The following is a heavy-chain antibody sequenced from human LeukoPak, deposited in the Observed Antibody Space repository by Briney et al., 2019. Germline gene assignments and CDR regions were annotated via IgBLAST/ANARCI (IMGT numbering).Heavy chain of an antibody. CDR1: GFTFSSYS. CDR2: IKQDGSEK. V-gene: IGHV3-7*01. D-gene: IGHD3-10*01. CDR3: ARVTPTLRGVYQWDY. Sequence: PGRSLRLSCAASGFTFSSYSMNWVRQAPGKGLEWVANIKQDGSEKYYVDSVKGRFTISRDNAKNSLYLQMNSLRAEDTAVYYCARVTPTLRGVYQWDYWGQGTLVTVSS. J-gene: IGHJ4*02.